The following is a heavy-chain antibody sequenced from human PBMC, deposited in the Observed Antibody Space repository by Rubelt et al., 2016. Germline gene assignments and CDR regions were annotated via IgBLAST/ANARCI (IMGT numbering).Heavy chain of an antibody. D-gene: IGHD6-6*01. CDR2: INHSGST. V-gene: IGHV4-34*01. CDR3: ARVSEYSSSPTFDY. J-gene: IGHJ4*02. Sequence: QLQLQESGPGLVKPSETLSLTCAVYGGSFSGYYWSWIRQPPGKGLEWIGEINHSGSTNYNPSLKSRVTISVDTSKNQFSLKLNSVTAADTAVYYCARVSEYSSSPTFDYWGQGTLVTVSS. CDR1: GGSFSGYY.